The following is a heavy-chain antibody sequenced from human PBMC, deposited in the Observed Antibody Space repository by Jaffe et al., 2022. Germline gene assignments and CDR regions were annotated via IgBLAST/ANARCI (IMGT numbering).Heavy chain of an antibody. V-gene: IGHV4-38-2*01. CDR2: IYHSGST. Sequence: QVQLQESGPGLVKPSETLSLTCAVSGYSISSGYYWGWIRQPPGKGLEWIGSIYHSGSTYYNPSLKSRVTISVDTSKNQFSLKLSSVTAADTAVYYCARHDVGAISFDYWGQGTLVTVSS. D-gene: IGHD1-26*01. J-gene: IGHJ4*02. CDR3: ARHDVGAISFDY. CDR1: GYSISSGYY.